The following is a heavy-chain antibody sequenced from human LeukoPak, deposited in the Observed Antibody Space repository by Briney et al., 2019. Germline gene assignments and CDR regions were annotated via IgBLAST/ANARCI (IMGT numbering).Heavy chain of an antibody. D-gene: IGHD3-22*01. CDR3: ARVYYDSSGLYYFDY. Sequence: NASETLSLTCTVSGGSISSGGYYWSWIRQHPGKGLEWIGYIYYSGSTYYNPSLKSRVTISVDTSKNQFSLKLSSVTAADTAVYYCARVYYDSSGLYYFDYWGQGTLVTVSS. CDR2: IYYSGST. J-gene: IGHJ4*02. CDR1: GGSISSGGYY. V-gene: IGHV4-31*03.